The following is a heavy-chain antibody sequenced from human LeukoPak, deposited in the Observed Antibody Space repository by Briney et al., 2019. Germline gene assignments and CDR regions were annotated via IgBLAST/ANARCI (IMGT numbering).Heavy chain of an antibody. V-gene: IGHV3-23*01. J-gene: IGHJ4*02. Sequence: GGSLRLSCAASGFTFSSYSMNWVRQAPGKGLEWVSAISGSGGSTYYADSVKGRFTISRDNSKNTLYLQMNSLRAEDTAVYYCAKDPLIVVVTASDYWGQGTLVTVSS. CDR3: AKDPLIVVVTASDY. D-gene: IGHD2-21*02. CDR1: GFTFSSYS. CDR2: ISGSGGST.